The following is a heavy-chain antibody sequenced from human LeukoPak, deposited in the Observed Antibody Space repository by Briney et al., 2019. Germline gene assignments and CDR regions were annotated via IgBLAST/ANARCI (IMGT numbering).Heavy chain of an antibody. D-gene: IGHD5-12*01. CDR3: AREYSGYDYDAFDI. CDR1: GFNFSTYN. Sequence: GGSLRLSCAASGFNFSTYNVNWVRQAPGKGLDWVSSISSSSSYIYYADSVKGRFTISRDNAKNSLYLQMNSLRAEDTAVYYCAREYSGYDYDAFDIWGQGTMVTVSS. J-gene: IGHJ3*02. V-gene: IGHV3-21*01. CDR2: ISSSSSYI.